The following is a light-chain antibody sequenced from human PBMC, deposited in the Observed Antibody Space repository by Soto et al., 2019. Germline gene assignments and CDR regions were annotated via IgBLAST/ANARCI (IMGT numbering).Light chain of an antibody. CDR2: DAT. Sequence: EIVLTQSPATLSLSPGERATLSCRASRTVGNFLAWYQQKPGQAPSLLIYDATHRATGIPARFSGSGSGTNFTLTISSLEPEDFVLYYCQHPPTSFGGGTKVEI. J-gene: IGKJ4*01. V-gene: IGKV3-11*01. CDR3: QHPPTS. CDR1: RTVGNF.